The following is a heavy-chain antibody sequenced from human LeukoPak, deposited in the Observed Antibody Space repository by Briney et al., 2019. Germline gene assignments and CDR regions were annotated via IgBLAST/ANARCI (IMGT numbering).Heavy chain of an antibody. D-gene: IGHD2-15*01. CDR3: ARAPRHPRSYCSGGSCYSGMDV. CDR2: IIPIFGTA. V-gene: IGHV1-69*13. Sequence: SVKVSCKASGGTFSSYAISWVRQAPGQGLEWMGGIIPIFGTANYAQKFQGRVTITADESTSTAYMELSSLRSEDTAVYYCARAPRHPRSYCSGGSCYSGMDVWGKGTTVTISS. CDR1: GGTFSSYA. J-gene: IGHJ6*04.